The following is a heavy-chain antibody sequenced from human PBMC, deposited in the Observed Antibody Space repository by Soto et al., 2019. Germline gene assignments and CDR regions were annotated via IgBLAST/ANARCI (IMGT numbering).Heavy chain of an antibody. V-gene: IGHV3-33*01. Sequence: GGSLRLSCAASRFTFSSYGMHWVRQAPGKGLEWVAVIWYDGSNKYYADSVKGRFTISRDNSKNTLYLQMNSLRAEDTAVYYCARVKTDYYDRTVFAYWGQGTLVTVSS. CDR3: ARVKTDYYDRTVFAY. J-gene: IGHJ4*02. D-gene: IGHD3-22*01. CDR2: IWYDGSNK. CDR1: RFTFSSYG.